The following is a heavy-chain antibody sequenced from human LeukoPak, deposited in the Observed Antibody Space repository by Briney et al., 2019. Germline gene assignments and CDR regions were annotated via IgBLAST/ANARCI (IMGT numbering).Heavy chain of an antibody. Sequence: GGSLRLSCAASGFTSSGYWMSWVRQAPGKGLEWVTNINQDGSDKYYVDSVKGRFTISRDNAKNSLYLQMNSLRAEDTAVYYCARTRLRPPFDYWGQGTLVTVSS. J-gene: IGHJ4*02. V-gene: IGHV3-7*02. CDR1: GFTSSGYW. CDR3: ARTRLRPPFDY. D-gene: IGHD4-17*01. CDR2: INQDGSDK.